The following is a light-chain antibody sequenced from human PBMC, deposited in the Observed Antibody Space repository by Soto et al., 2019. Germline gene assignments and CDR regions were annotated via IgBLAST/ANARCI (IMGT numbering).Light chain of an antibody. V-gene: IGKV3-15*01. J-gene: IGKJ1*01. Sequence: EIVMTQSPATLSVSPGERATLSCRASQSVTSNLAWYQQKAGQAPRLLIYGASTRATGIPARFSGSGSGTEFTLTISSLQSEDFAVYYCHQYNNLPPQTFGQGTKVEIK. CDR1: QSVTSN. CDR2: GAS. CDR3: HQYNNLPPQT.